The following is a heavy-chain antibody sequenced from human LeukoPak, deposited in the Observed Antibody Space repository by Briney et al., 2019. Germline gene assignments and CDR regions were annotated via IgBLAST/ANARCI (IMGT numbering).Heavy chain of an antibody. CDR2: ISAYNGNT. CDR1: GYTFTSYG. Sequence: ASVKVSCKASGYTFTSYGISWVRQAPGQGLEWMGWISAYNGNTNYAQKLQGRVTMTTDTSTSTAYMELRSLRSDDTAVYYCARVAHMGTTIGYAFDIWGQGTMVTVSS. D-gene: IGHD1-7*01. CDR3: ARVAHMGTTIGYAFDI. V-gene: IGHV1-18*01. J-gene: IGHJ3*02.